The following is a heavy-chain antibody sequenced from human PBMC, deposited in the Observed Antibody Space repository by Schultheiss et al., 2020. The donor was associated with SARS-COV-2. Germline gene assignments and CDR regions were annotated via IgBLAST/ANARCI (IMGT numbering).Heavy chain of an antibody. CDR1: GGSISSGAYY. Sequence: SQTLSLTCTVSGGSISSGAYYWSWIRQRPGKGLEWIGFVYHSGSTNYNPSLKSRVTISIDTSKNYFSLKLSSVTAADTALYYCARWVGTGSYYGFDYWGQGTLVTVSS. CDR3: ARWVGTGSYYGFDY. V-gene: IGHV4-61*03. D-gene: IGHD1-26*01. J-gene: IGHJ4*02. CDR2: VYHSGST.